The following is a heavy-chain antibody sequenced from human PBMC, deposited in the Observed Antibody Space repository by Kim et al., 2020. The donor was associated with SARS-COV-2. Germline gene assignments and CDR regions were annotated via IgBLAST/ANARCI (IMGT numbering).Heavy chain of an antibody. D-gene: IGHD1-1*01. CDR3: APGGTTTMMKGDPACGG. CDR1: GFSLGDYG. J-gene: IGHJ4*02. V-gene: IGHV3-23*01. Sequence: GGSLRLSCVASGFSLGDYGMNWVRQAPGLGLDWVSHIGHDSAASFYADSVKGRFSISRENSKNTLYLQMNNLRAEDSGVYYCAPGGTTTMMKGDPACGGWGQGTLVTVSS. CDR2: IGHDSAAS.